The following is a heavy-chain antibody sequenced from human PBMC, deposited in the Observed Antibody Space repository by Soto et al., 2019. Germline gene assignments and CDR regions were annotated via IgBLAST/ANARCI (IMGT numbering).Heavy chain of an antibody. D-gene: IGHD2-8*01. CDR2: IYPADSDT. V-gene: IGHV5-51*01. CDR1: GYRFTNYW. J-gene: IGHJ5*01. Sequence: GESLKISCESSGYRFTNYWVGWVRQMPGKGLEWMGLIYPADSDTRYSPSFQGQVTISADKSISTAYLQWSSLKASDTAMYYCVRTDRNGWYDSWGQGTLVTVSS. CDR3: VRTDRNGWYDS.